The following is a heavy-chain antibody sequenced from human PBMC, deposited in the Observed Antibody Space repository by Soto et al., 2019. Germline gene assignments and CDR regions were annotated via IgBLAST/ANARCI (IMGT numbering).Heavy chain of an antibody. V-gene: IGHV4-59*01. Sequence: SETLSLTCTVSGGSISSYYWSWIRQPPGKGLEWIGYIYYSGSTNYNPSLKSRVTISVDTSKNQFSLKLSSVTAADTAVYYCAGGNIAADIGILDYWGQGTLVTVSS. CDR2: IYYSGST. CDR3: AGGNIAADIGILDY. J-gene: IGHJ4*02. CDR1: GGSISSYY. D-gene: IGHD6-13*01.